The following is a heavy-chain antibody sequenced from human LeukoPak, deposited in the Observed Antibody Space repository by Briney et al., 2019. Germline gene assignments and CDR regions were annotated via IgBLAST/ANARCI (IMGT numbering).Heavy chain of an antibody. CDR2: ICNSGST. V-gene: IGHV4-4*07. CDR3: AEGGQWLRV. Sequence: SETLSLTCTVSGGSISNYCWSCIRQPAGKGLEWIGRICNSGSTNYNPSLKSRVTMSVDTSKNQFSLKLTSVTAADTAVYYCAEGGQWLRVWGQGALVTVSS. D-gene: IGHD6-19*01. J-gene: IGHJ4*02. CDR1: GGSISNYC.